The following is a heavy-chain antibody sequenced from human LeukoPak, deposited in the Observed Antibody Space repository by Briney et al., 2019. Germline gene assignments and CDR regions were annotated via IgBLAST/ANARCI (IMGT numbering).Heavy chain of an antibody. CDR3: ARVLHKRNYDSSDYYGS. D-gene: IGHD3-22*01. J-gene: IGHJ5*02. Sequence: PGGSLRLSCAASGFTFSSYAMSWVRQAPGKGLEWVSAISGSGGSTYYADSVKGRFTISRDKSKNSLYLQLNSLRAEDTAVYYCARVLHKRNYDSSDYYGSWGQGTLVTVSS. CDR1: GFTFSSYA. CDR2: ISGSGGST. V-gene: IGHV3-23*01.